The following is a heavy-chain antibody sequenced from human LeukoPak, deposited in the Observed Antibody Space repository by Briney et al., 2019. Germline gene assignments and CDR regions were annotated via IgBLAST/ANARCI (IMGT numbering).Heavy chain of an antibody. Sequence: GGSLRLSCTVSGFTLSSYEMSGIRQAPGKGLEWVSSIDYDGGSGHYADSVKGRFTISRDNSNNTLFLHLNSLRGGDTAVYYCTRNSGWYGLSWGQGTLVTVSS. V-gene: IGHV3-23*01. CDR3: TRNSGWYGLS. D-gene: IGHD6-19*01. J-gene: IGHJ1*01. CDR2: IDYDGGSG. CDR1: GFTLSSYE.